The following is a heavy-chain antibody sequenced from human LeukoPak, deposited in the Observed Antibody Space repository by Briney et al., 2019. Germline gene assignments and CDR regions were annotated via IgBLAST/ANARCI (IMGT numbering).Heavy chain of an antibody. V-gene: IGHV3-7*01. Sequence: PGGSLRLSCAASAFTFSSYWMNWVRQAPGKGLEWVAGIDEDGTEKYYVGSVKGRFTISRDNAKESVYLQMNSLRADDTAVYYCARAITAVDSYWGQGTLVTVSS. CDR3: ARAITAVDSY. D-gene: IGHD6-13*01. CDR2: IDEDGTEK. J-gene: IGHJ4*02. CDR1: AFTFSSYW.